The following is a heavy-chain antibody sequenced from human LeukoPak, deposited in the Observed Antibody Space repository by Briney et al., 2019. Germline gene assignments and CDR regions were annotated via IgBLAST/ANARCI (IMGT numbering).Heavy chain of an antibody. CDR3: ASPIFGGFGEFYLNGMDV. V-gene: IGHV3-7*01. D-gene: IGHD3-10*01. CDR1: GFTFNSYW. Sequence: PGGSLRLSCAASGFTFNSYWMSWVRQAPGKGLEWVANVQQEGSEKYYLDSVKGRFTISRDNAKNSVYLQMNRLRAEDTAIYYCASPIFGGFGEFYLNGMDVWGQGTTVTVSS. CDR2: VQQEGSEK. J-gene: IGHJ6*02.